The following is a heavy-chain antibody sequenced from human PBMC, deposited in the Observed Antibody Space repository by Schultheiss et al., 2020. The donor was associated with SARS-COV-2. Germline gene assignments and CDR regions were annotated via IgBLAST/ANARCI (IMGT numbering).Heavy chain of an antibody. D-gene: IGHD1-26*01. Sequence: SETLSLTCTVSGGSISSYYWSWIRQPPGKGLEWIGYIYYSGSTNYNPSLKSRVTISVDTSKNRFSLKLSSLTAADTAVYYCARVGADSGYYYMDVWGKGTAVTVSS. CDR3: ARVGADSGYYYMDV. CDR2: IYYSGST. J-gene: IGHJ6*03. V-gene: IGHV4-59*08. CDR1: GGSISSYY.